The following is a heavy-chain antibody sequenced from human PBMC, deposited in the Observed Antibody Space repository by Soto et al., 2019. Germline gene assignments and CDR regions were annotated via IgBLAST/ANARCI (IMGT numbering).Heavy chain of an antibody. D-gene: IGHD3-3*01. CDR2: IIPIFGTA. CDR1: GGTFSSYA. Sequence: SVKVSCKASGGTFSSYAISWVRQAPGQGLEWMGGIIPIFGTANYAQKFQGRFTITADESTSTAYMELSSLRSEDTAVYYCAKDSPNPYYDFWSGYYRGIDYYYYGMDVWGQGTTVTVSS. CDR3: AKDSPNPYYDFWSGYYRGIDYYYYGMDV. V-gene: IGHV1-69*13. J-gene: IGHJ6*02.